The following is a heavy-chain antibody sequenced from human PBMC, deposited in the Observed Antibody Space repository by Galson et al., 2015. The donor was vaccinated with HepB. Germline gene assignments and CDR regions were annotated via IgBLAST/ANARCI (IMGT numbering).Heavy chain of an antibody. Sequence: SLRLSCAASGFTFSTYGMHWVRQAPGKGLEWVAVIWYDGSTKYYEDSLKGRFTISRDNSKNTVFLQMNSLRAEDTAVYYCVRAAILGGASRWYYMDVWGKGTTVTVSS. CDR2: IWYDGSTK. D-gene: IGHD4-23*01. CDR1: GFTFSTYG. J-gene: IGHJ6*03. V-gene: IGHV3-33*01. CDR3: VRAAILGGASRWYYMDV.